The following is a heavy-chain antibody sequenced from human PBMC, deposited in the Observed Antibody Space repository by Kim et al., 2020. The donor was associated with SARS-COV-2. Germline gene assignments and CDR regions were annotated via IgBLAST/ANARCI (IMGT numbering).Heavy chain of an antibody. CDR3: AGSPYYYGSGSSS. CDR1: GGSFSGYY. CDR2: INHSGST. J-gene: IGHJ4*02. V-gene: IGHV4-34*01. Sequence: SETLSLTCAVYGGSFSGYYWSWIRQPPGKGLEWMGEINHSGSTNYNPSLKSRFTISVDTSKNQFSLKLSSGTAAEPAVYYCAGSPYYYGSGSSSWGQGTL. D-gene: IGHD3-10*01.